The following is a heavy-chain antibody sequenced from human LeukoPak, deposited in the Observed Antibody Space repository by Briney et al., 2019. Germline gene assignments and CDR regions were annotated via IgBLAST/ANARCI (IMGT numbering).Heavy chain of an antibody. J-gene: IGHJ4*02. V-gene: IGHV3-33*01. CDR2: TWYDGSNK. CDR3: ATDGTYGQGYFDF. D-gene: IGHD3-10*01. Sequence: GGSLRLSCAASGFTFSSYGMHWVRQAPGKGLEWVAVTWYDGSNKYYADSVKGRFTISRDNSKNTLYLQVNSLRAEDTAVYYCATDGTYGQGYFDFWGLGTLVTVS. CDR1: GFTFSSYG.